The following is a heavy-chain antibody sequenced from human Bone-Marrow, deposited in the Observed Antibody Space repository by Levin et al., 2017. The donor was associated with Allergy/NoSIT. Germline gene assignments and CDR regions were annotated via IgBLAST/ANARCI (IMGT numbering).Heavy chain of an antibody. Sequence: AGGSLRLSCVASGITFSDQYMSWIRQAPGKGLEWLSYISSSGDKIYYADSVRGRFTISRDNAKNSMYLQMNSLRAEDTAAYYCAREMITVVEGVTGPQYNHNGMDVWGQGTTVTVSS. CDR3: AREMITVVEGVTGPQYNHNGMDV. V-gene: IGHV3-11*01. CDR2: ISSSGDKI. CDR1: GITFSDQY. D-gene: IGHD2-15*01. J-gene: IGHJ6*02.